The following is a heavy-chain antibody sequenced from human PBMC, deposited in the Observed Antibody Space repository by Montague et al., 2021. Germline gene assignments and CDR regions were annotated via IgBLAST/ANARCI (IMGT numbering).Heavy chain of an antibody. V-gene: IGHV4-39*01. CDR2: IYYSGST. CDR3: ARHAIVVAGVPNGFDP. J-gene: IGHJ5*02. CDR1: GGSVSSSSYY. Sequence: SETLSLTCTVSGGSVSSSSYYWGWIRQPPGKGLEWIGSIYYSGSTYYNPSLKSRVTISVDTSKNQFSLKLSSVTVADTAVYYCARHAIVVAGVPNGFDPWGQGTLVTVSS. D-gene: IGHD6-19*01.